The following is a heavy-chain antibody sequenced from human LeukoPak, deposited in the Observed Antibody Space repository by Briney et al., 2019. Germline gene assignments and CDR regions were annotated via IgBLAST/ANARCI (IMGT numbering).Heavy chain of an antibody. CDR1: GGSFSNYY. J-gene: IGHJ6*03. CDR2: INDSGTI. CDR3: ARRWNYGRNYYIDV. Sequence: SETLSLTCAVYGGSFSNYYWSWIRQSPGKGLEWIGEINDSGTISYNPSLMSRVTISVDKSKNQFSPKLSSVTAADTAVYYCARRWNYGRNYYIDVWGKGATVSVSS. V-gene: IGHV4-34*01. D-gene: IGHD1-7*01.